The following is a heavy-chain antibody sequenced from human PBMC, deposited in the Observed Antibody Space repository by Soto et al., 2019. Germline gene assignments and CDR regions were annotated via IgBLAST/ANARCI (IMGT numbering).Heavy chain of an antibody. CDR1: GGSISSGDYY. Sequence: QVQLQESGPGLVKPSQTLSLTCTVSGGSISSGDYYWSWIRQPPGKGLEWIGYIYSSGSTYYNPSLKSRVTISVDPSKNQFSLKLSSVTAADTAVYYCASAGDYVWGSSIDYWGQGTLVTVSS. CDR2: IYSSGST. D-gene: IGHD3-16*01. CDR3: ASAGDYVWGSSIDY. V-gene: IGHV4-30-4*01. J-gene: IGHJ4*02.